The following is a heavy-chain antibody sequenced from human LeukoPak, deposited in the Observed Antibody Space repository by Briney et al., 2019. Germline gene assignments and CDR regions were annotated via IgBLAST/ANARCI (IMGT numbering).Heavy chain of an antibody. D-gene: IGHD2-2*01. CDR3: ARSLSTAGIDY. V-gene: IGHV4-38-2*01. Sequence: SETLSLTCAVSGYSISTGRYWGWIRQPRGKGLEWIGSIYHSGSTYYNPSLKSRVTISVDTSKNHFSPNLRSVTAADTAVYYCARSLSTAGIDYWGQGTLVTVSS. J-gene: IGHJ4*02. CDR1: GYSISTGRY. CDR2: IYHSGST.